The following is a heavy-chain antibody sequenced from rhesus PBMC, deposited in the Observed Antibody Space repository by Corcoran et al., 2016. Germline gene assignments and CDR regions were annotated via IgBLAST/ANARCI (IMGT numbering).Heavy chain of an antibody. V-gene: IGHV4-169*02. CDR1: GGSLSSSS. J-gene: IGHJ4*01. D-gene: IGHD6-43*01. CDR2: IYGSGSST. Sequence: QLQLQESGPGLVKPSETLSLPCAVSGGSLSSSSWRWIRHPPGKGLEWIGSIYGSGSSTNYNPSLKSRVTLSVDTSKNQLSLKLSSVTAADTAVYYCASGRAAATVYWGQGVLVTISS. CDR3: ASGRAAATVY.